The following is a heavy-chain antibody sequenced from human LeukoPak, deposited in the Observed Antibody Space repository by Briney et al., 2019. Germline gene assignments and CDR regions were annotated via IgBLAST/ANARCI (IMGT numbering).Heavy chain of an antibody. CDR2: ITSSNSL. D-gene: IGHD4-23*01. Sequence: GGSLRLSCAASGFTFSSYSMNWVRQAPGKGLEWVSSITSSNSLYYADSVKGRFTISRDNAQNSVYLQMNSPRAEDTAVYYCARASAGNFGQWGQGTLVTVSS. CDR3: ARASAGNFGQ. J-gene: IGHJ4*02. V-gene: IGHV3-21*01. CDR1: GFTFSSYS.